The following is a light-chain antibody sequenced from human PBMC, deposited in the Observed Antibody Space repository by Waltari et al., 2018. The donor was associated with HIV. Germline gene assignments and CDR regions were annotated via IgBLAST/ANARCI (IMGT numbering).Light chain of an antibody. CDR2: KAS. CDR3: QHYNTFSGT. J-gene: IGKJ1*01. Sequence: DIQMTQSPSTLSASVGDRVTITCWASESVSSWLAWYQQKPGKAPKLLIYKASSLESGVPSRCGGSGSRTEFTLTISSMQPDDFATYYYQHYNTFSGTFGQGTKVEIK. V-gene: IGKV1-5*03. CDR1: ESVSSW.